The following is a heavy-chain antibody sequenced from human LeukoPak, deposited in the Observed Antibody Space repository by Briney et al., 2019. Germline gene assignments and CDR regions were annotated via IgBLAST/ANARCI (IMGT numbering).Heavy chain of an antibody. V-gene: IGHV4-39*01. CDR2: IYYSGST. Sequence: PSETLSPTCTVSGGSLRSRSYYWGWLGQPPGTGLDWLGSIYYSGSTYYNPSLKSRVTISVETSKHQFSLQLRSVTAGHTAVYSCARHWYSSGHYWGQGTLVTVSS. D-gene: IGHD6-19*01. J-gene: IGHJ4*02. CDR3: ARHWYSSGHY. CDR1: GGSLRSRSYY.